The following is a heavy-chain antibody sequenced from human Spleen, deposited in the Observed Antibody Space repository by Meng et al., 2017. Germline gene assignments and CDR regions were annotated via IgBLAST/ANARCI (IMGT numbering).Heavy chain of an antibody. J-gene: IGHJ4*02. CDR2: ISYDGSNK. CDR1: GFTFSSYA. Sequence: VQLVEAGGGVVQPGRSLRLSCAASGFTFSSYAMHWVRQAPGKGLEWVAVISYDGSNKYYADSVKGRFTISRDNSKNTLYLQMNSLRAEDTAVYYCASGEQPARFDYWGQGTLVTVSS. D-gene: IGHD3-10*01. V-gene: IGHV3-30*01. CDR3: ASGEQPARFDY.